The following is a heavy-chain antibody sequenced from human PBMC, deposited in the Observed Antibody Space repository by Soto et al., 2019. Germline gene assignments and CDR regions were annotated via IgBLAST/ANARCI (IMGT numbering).Heavy chain of an antibody. CDR1: GFTFNSYG. CDR3: ARSHYWNCGGLDW. J-gene: IGHJ4*02. CDR2: IWYDGSNK. Sequence: QVQRVESGGGVVQPGRSLRLSCAASGFTFNSYGMHWVRQAPGKGLEWVAVIWYDGSNKYYADSVRGRFTISRDNSKNTLYVQMNSVRAVDTAVYYCARSHYWNCGGLDWWGQGTLVTVSS. V-gene: IGHV3-33*01. D-gene: IGHD1-7*01.